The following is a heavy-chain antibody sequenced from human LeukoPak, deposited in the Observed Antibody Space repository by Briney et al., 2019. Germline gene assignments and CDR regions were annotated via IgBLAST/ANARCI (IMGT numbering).Heavy chain of an antibody. J-gene: IGHJ4*02. D-gene: IGHD6-19*01. CDR1: GYTFTSYD. CDR3: ARDFPAVAGMVDY. V-gene: IGHV1-69*04. Sequence: RASVKVSCKASGYTFTSYDINWVRQAPGQGLEWMGRIIPILGIANYAQKFQGRVTITADKSTSTAYMELSSLRSEDTAVYYCARDFPAVAGMVDYWGQGTLVTVSS. CDR2: IIPILGIA.